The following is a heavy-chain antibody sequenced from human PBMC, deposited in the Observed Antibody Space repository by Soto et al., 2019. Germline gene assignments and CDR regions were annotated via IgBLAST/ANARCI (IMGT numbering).Heavy chain of an antibody. J-gene: IGHJ3*02. Sequence: SETLSLTCTVSGGSISSGGYYWSWIRQHPGKGLECIGYIYHGGSTYYNPSLKSRVTISVDTSKNQFSLKLSSVTAADTAVYYCARRYGKNAFDIWGQGTMVTVSS. CDR1: GGSISSGGYY. CDR3: ARRYGKNAFDI. CDR2: IYHGGST. V-gene: IGHV4-31*03. D-gene: IGHD5-18*01.